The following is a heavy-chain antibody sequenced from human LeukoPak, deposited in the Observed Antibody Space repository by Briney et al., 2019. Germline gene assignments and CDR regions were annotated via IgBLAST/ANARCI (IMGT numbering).Heavy chain of an antibody. CDR1: GGSISSGDYY. V-gene: IGHV4-30-4*08. CDR3: VRVNYDSSGYPVEVYYFDY. CDR2: IYYSGST. J-gene: IGHJ4*02. D-gene: IGHD3-22*01. Sequence: SQTLSLTCTVSGGSISSGDYYWSWIRQPPGKGLEWIGYIYYSGSTYYNPSLKSRVTISVDTSKNQFSLKLSSVTAADTAVYYCVRVNYDSSGYPVEVYYFDYWGQGTLVTVSS.